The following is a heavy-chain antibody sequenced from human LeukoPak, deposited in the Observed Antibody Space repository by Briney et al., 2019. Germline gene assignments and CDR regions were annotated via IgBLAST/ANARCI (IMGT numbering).Heavy chain of an antibody. Sequence: GGSLRLSCAASGFTFSRYWMHWVRQAPGKGLVWVSRIRYDERITNYADSVKGRFTISRDNGKNTLYLQMNSLRAEDTAVYYCATYRAYPVDYWGQGTLVTVSS. D-gene: IGHD2-2*01. J-gene: IGHJ4*02. CDR1: GFTFSRYW. CDR2: IRYDERIT. V-gene: IGHV3-74*01. CDR3: ATYRAYPVDY.